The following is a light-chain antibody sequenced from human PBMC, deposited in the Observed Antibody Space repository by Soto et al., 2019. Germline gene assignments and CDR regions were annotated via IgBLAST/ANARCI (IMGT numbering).Light chain of an antibody. CDR1: QNINSY. J-gene: IGKJ1*01. Sequence: DIQLTQSPSFLSASVGDRVTITCRASQNINSYLAWYQQKPGKVPKLLIYGASTLQSGVPSRFSGSGSGTEFTLTISKLQPEDFATYYCQQLNSYSRTFGQGTKVEIK. V-gene: IGKV1-9*01. CDR2: GAS. CDR3: QQLNSYSRT.